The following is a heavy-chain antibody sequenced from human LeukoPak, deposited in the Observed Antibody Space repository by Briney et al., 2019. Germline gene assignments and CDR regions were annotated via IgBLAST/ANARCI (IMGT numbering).Heavy chain of an antibody. Sequence: SETLSLTCTVSGGSISSYHWSWIRQPPGKGREWIGDIYYSGSTNYNPSLKSRVTITVDTSKNQFSLKLSSVTAADTAVYYCASRHGGGVDYYYYMDVWGKGNTVTVSS. CDR2: IYYSGST. J-gene: IGHJ6*03. D-gene: IGHD3-16*01. CDR1: GGSISSYH. CDR3: ASRHGGGVDYYYYMDV. V-gene: IGHV4-59*01.